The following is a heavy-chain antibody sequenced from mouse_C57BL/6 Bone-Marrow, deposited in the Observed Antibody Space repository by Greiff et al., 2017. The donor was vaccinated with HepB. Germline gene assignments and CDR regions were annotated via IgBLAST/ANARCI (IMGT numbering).Heavy chain of an antibody. CDR2: INPSNGGT. D-gene: IGHD2-1*01. CDR1: GYTFTSYW. J-gene: IGHJ3*01. CDR3: ARYYGNYRAWVAY. V-gene: IGHV1-53*01. Sequence: QVQLQQSGTELVKPGASVKLSCKASGYTFTSYWMHWVKQRPGQGLGWIGNINPSNGGTNYNEKFKSKATLTVDKSSSTAYMQLSSLTSEDSAVYYCARYYGNYRAWVAYWGQGTLVTVSA.